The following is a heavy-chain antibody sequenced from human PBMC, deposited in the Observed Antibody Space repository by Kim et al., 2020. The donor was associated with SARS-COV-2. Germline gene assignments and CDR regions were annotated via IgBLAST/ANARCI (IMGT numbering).Heavy chain of an antibody. J-gene: IGHJ4*02. CDR3: ASGLDYGYDSSGSVDY. CDR1: GFTFSSYG. D-gene: IGHD3-22*01. V-gene: IGHV3-33*08. Sequence: GGSLRLSCAASGFTFSSYGMHWVRQAPGKGPEWVAVIWYDGSNKYYADSVKGRFTISRDNSKNTLYLQMNSLRAEDTAVYYCASGLDYGYDSSGSVDYWGQGTLVTVSS. CDR2: IWYDGSNK.